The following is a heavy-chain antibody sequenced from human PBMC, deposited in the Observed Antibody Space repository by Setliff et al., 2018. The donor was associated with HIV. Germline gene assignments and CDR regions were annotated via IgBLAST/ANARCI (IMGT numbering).Heavy chain of an antibody. CDR3: AKDDPLFEY. CDR1: GFTFSSYS. V-gene: IGHV3-48*02. Sequence: GGSLRLSCAASGFTFSSYSMSWVRQAPGKGLEWVSYISSSSSTIYHADSVKGRFTISRDNSKNTLYLQMNSLRDEDTAVYYCAKDDPLFEYWGQGALVTVSS. J-gene: IGHJ4*02. CDR2: ISSSSSTI.